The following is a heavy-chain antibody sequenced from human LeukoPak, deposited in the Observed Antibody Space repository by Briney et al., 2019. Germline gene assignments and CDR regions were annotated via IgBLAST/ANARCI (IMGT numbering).Heavy chain of an antibody. CDR3: ANGYWLLPFDY. D-gene: IGHD2-15*01. V-gene: IGHV3-23*01. J-gene: IGHJ4*02. CDR1: GFTFSSYA. Sequence: HPGGSLRLSCAASGFTFSSYAMSWVRQAPGKGLEWVSGISGSGGSTYYADSAKGRFTISRDNSKNTLYLQMNSLRAEDTAVYYCANGYWLLPFDYWGQGTLVTVSS. CDR2: ISGSGGST.